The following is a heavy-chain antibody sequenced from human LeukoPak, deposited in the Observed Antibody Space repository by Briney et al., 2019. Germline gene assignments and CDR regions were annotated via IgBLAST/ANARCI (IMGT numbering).Heavy chain of an antibody. V-gene: IGHV3-9*01. CDR2: ISWNSVSI. D-gene: IGHD5-24*01. Sequence: GGSLRLSCAASGFTFDDYAMHWVRQAPGKGLEWVSGISWNSVSIGYADSVKGRFTISRDNAKNSLYLQMNSLRAEDTALYYCAKDLWRQGDGYSPVFDYWGQGNLVTVSS. CDR1: GFTFDDYA. J-gene: IGHJ4*02. CDR3: AKDLWRQGDGYSPVFDY.